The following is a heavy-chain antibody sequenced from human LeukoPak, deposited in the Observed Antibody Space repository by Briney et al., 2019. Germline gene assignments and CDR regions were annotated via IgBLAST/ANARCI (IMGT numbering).Heavy chain of an antibody. V-gene: IGHV4-61*05. J-gene: IGHJ4*02. CDR3: ARQVPFWSGYTYYFDY. CDR2: SYYSGST. Sequence: SETLSLTCTVSGGSISSSSYYWSWIRQPPGKGLEWIGYSYYSGSTNYNPSLKSRVTISVDTSKNQFSLKLSSVTAADTAVYYCARQVPFWSGYTYYFDYWGQGTLVTVSS. CDR1: GGSISSSSYY. D-gene: IGHD3-3*01.